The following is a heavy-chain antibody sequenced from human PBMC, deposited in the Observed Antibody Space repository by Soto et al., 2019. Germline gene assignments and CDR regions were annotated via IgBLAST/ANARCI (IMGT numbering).Heavy chain of an antibody. CDR1: GGSISYNSYY. Sequence: SETLSLTCSVSGGSISYNSYYWGWIRQPPGKGLEWVGGIFYTGTTYYSPSLKDRVTISVGTSKNSFSLNLTSVTAAYTAVYFCATLVVVDPVANAWGQGAKVTVSS. J-gene: IGHJ5*02. V-gene: IGHV4-39*02. CDR3: ATLVVVDPVANA. D-gene: IGHD2-21*01. CDR2: IFYTGTT.